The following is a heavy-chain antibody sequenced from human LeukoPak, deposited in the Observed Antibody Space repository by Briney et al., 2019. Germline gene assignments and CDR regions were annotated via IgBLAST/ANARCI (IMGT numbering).Heavy chain of an antibody. CDR2: INHSGST. D-gene: IGHD6-19*01. J-gene: IGHJ5*02. CDR3: AKGLRDTSGWWGWFDP. CDR1: GGSFSGYY. Sequence: PSETLSLTCAVYGGSFSGYYWSWIRQPPGKGLEWIGEINHSGSTNYNPSLKSRVVISVDTSKNQFSLKLTSVTAADTAVYYCAKGLRDTSGWWGWFDPWGQGTQVTVSS. V-gene: IGHV4-34*01.